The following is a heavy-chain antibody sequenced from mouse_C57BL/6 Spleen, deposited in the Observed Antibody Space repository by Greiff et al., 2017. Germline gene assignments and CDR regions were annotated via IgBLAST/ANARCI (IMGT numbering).Heavy chain of an antibody. Sequence: VQRVESGAELVRPGTSVKVSCKASGYAFTNYLIEWVKQRPGQGLEWIGVINPGSGGTNYNEKFKGKATLTADKSSSTAYMQLSSLTSEDSAVYFCARALLRVYYFDYWGQGTTLTVSS. CDR3: ARALLRVYYFDY. V-gene: IGHV1-54*01. CDR1: GYAFTNYL. J-gene: IGHJ2*01. CDR2: INPGSGGT. D-gene: IGHD1-1*01.